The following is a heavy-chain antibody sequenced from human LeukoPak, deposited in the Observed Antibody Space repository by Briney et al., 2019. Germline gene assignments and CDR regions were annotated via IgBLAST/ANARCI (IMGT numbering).Heavy chain of an antibody. CDR3: ARDRAGTSCYEFDY. V-gene: IGHV3-53*05. CDR2: VYSGGST. J-gene: IGHJ4*02. CDR1: GFTVSSNY. D-gene: IGHD2-2*01. Sequence: PGGSLRLSCAASGFTVSSNYMSWVRQAPGKGLEWVSVVYSGGSTYYADSVKGRFTISRDNSKNTLYLQMNSLRAEDTAVYYCARDRAGTSCYEFDYWGQGTLVTVSS.